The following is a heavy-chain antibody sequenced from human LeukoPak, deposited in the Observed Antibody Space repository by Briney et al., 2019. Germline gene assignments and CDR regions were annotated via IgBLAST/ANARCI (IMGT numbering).Heavy chain of an antibody. Sequence: SETLSLTCAVYGGSFSGYYWSWIRQPPGKGLEWIGEINHSGSTNYNPSLKSRVTISVDTSKNQFSLKLSSVTPEDTAVYYCARGKAAEPFPFDYWGQGTLVTVSS. CDR2: INHSGST. D-gene: IGHD6-13*01. CDR1: GGSFSGYY. V-gene: IGHV4-34*01. J-gene: IGHJ4*02. CDR3: ARGKAAEPFPFDY.